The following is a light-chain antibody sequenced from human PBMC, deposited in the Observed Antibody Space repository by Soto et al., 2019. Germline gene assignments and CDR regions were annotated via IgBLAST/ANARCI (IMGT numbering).Light chain of an antibody. J-gene: IGKJ4*01. CDR3: QQSYNTPLT. Sequence: DIQMTQSPSSLSASLGDRVTITCRASESISTHLNWFQQKPGKAPKVLISSTSGLQSGVPSRFNGSEYGTDLTSTISSLPPEDFATYYCQQSYNTPLTFGGGTKVEIK. CDR1: ESISTH. CDR2: STS. V-gene: IGKV1-39*01.